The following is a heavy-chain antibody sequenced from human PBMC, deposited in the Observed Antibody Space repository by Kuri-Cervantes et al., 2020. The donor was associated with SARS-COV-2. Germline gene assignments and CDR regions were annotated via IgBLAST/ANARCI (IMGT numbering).Heavy chain of an antibody. Sequence: LSLTCAASGFTFGRYWMHWVRQAPGKGLEWVSYISSSGSTIYYADSVKGRFTISRDNAKNSLYLQMNSLRAEDTAVYYCARGGGSETTPIDYWGQGTLVTVSS. V-gene: IGHV3-48*04. CDR1: GFTFGRYW. CDR2: ISSSGSTI. J-gene: IGHJ4*02. CDR3: ARGGGSETTPIDY. D-gene: IGHD1/OR15-1a*01.